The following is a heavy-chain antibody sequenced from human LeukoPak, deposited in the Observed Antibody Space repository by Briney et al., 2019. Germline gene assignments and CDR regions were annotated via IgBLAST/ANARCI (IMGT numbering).Heavy chain of an antibody. V-gene: IGHV3-23*01. D-gene: IGHD6-13*01. CDR1: GFMFSTYA. J-gene: IGHJ4*02. CDR3: ARVIRTAPGKGYFDY. CDR2: ISGSGGST. Sequence: AGGSLRLSCVTSGFMFSTYALSWVRQAPGKGLEWASSISGSGGSTYHADSVKGRFTISRDSSKNTLYLQMNSLRAEDTAIYYCARVIRTAPGKGYFDYWGLGALVTASS.